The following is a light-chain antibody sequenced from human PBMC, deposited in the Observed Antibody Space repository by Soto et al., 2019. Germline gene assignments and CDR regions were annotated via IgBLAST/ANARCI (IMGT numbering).Light chain of an antibody. Sequence: DIQMTQSPSSLSASIGDRITITCRASQGISNYVAWYQQKPGKVPKLLIYAASTLQSGVPSRFSGSGSGTDFTLTISTLQPEDVAIYYCQKCDCSPFSFGPGTKVDIK. J-gene: IGKJ3*01. CDR1: QGISNY. CDR3: QKCDCSPFS. CDR2: AAS. V-gene: IGKV1-27*01.